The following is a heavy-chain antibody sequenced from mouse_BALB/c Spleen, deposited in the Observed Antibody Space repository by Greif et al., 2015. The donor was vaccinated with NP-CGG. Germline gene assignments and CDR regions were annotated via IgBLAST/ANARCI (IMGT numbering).Heavy chain of an antibody. CDR2: IYPGDGDT. Sequence: VQLQQSGAELARPGASVKLSCKASGYTFTSYWMQWVKQRPGQGLEWIGAIYPGDGDTRYTQKFKGKATLTADKSSSTAYMQLSSLASEDSAVYYCARRGYYGSSSYAMDYWGQGTSVTVSS. CDR1: GYTFTSYW. V-gene: IGHV1-87*01. J-gene: IGHJ4*01. D-gene: IGHD1-1*01. CDR3: ARRGYYGSSSYAMDY.